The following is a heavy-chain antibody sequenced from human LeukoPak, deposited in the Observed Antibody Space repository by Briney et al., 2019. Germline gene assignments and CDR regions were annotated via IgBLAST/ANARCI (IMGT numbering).Heavy chain of an antibody. V-gene: IGHV1-46*01. CDR2: INPSGGST. D-gene: IGHD3-16*01. Sequence: GGSLRLSCAASGYTFTSYYMHWVRQAPGQGLEWMGIINPSGGSTSYAQKFQGRVTMTRDMSTSTVYMELSSLRSEDTAVYYCARFYAGGFDPWGQGTLVTVSS. CDR1: GYTFTSYY. J-gene: IGHJ5*02. CDR3: ARFYAGGFDP.